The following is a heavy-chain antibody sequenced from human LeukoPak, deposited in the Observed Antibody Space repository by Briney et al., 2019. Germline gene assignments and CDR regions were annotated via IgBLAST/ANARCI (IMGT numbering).Heavy chain of an antibody. D-gene: IGHD3-16*02. CDR2: ISYDGSNK. CDR3: ARDVSYYFDY. CDR1: GFTFGTYA. Sequence: GGSLRLSCAASGFTFGTYAMHWVRQAPGKGLEWVAVISYDGSNKYYADSVKGRFTISRDNSKNTLYLQMNSLRAEDMAVYYCARDVSYYFDYWGQGTLVTVSS. V-gene: IGHV3-30-3*01. J-gene: IGHJ4*02.